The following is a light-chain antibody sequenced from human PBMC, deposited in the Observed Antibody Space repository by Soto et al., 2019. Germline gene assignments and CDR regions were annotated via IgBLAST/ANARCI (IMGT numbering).Light chain of an antibody. CDR3: QQYSISPIT. J-gene: IGKJ5*01. CDR1: QSVSKNY. Sequence: EIVLTQSPGSLSLSPGERGTLSCRASQSVSKNYLAWYQQKPGQPPRLLISGASRRATGIPDRFSGSGSGTDFTLTISSLQPEDFAVYSCQQYSISPITVGQGTRLEIK. V-gene: IGKV3-20*01. CDR2: GAS.